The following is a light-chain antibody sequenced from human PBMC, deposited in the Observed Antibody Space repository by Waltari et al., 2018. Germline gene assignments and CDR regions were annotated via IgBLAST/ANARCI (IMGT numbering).Light chain of an antibody. V-gene: IGLV1-51*02. Sequence: QSVLTQPPSVSAAPGQKVTISCSGSSSNIGNNYVSWYQQLPGTAPKLLIYENITRPSGFPDRFSGSKSGTSATLGITGLQTGDEADYYCGTWDSSLSAWVFGGGTKLTVL. CDR3: GTWDSSLSAWV. J-gene: IGLJ3*02. CDR2: ENI. CDR1: SSNIGNNY.